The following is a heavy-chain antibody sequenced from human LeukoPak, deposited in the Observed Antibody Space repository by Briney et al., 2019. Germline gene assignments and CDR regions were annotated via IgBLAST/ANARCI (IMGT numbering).Heavy chain of an antibody. V-gene: IGHV3-11*01. D-gene: IGHD6-13*01. Sequence: GGSLRLSCAASGFTFSDYYMSWIRQAPGKGLEWVSYISSSGSTIYYADSVKGRFTISRDNAKNSLYLQMDSLRAEDTAVYYCAREIMVAAAVWQKGNAFDIWGQGTMVTVSS. CDR1: GFTFSDYY. J-gene: IGHJ3*02. CDR2: ISSSGSTI. CDR3: AREIMVAAAVWQKGNAFDI.